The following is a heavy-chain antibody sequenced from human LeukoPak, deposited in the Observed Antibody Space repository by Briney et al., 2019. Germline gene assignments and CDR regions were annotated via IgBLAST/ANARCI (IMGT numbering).Heavy chain of an antibody. CDR2: ISAYNGKT. V-gene: IGHV1-18*01. D-gene: IGHD7-27*01. Sequence: ASVKVSCKASGYTFTSYGISWVRQAPGQGLEWMGWISAYNGKTNYAQKLQGRITMTTDTSTSTAYMEVRSLRSDDTAVYYCARGTPLSTGDGSFDYWGQGTLVTVSS. CDR3: ARGTPLSTGDGSFDY. CDR1: GYTFTSYG. J-gene: IGHJ4*02.